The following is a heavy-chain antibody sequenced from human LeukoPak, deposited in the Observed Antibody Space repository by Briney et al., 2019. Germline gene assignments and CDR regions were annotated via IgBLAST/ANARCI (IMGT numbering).Heavy chain of an antibody. Sequence: GGSLRLSRAASGFTFSSYEMNWVRQAPGKGLEWVSYISSSGSTTYYADSVKGRFTISRDNSKNTLSLQMNSLRVEDTAIYYCAKDIQLSTWGLGTMVTVSS. D-gene: IGHD5-24*01. CDR3: AKDIQLST. J-gene: IGHJ3*01. CDR2: ISSSGSTT. CDR1: GFTFSSYE. V-gene: IGHV3-48*03.